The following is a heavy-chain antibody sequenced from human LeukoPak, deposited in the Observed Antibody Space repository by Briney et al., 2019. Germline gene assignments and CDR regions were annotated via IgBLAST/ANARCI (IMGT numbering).Heavy chain of an antibody. CDR1: GFTFSSYG. V-gene: IGHV3-30*18. J-gene: IGHJ4*02. Sequence: GGSLRLSCAASGFTFSSYGMHWVRQAPGKGLEWVAVISYDGSNKYYADSVKGRFTIFRDNSKNTLYLQMNSLRAEDTAVYYCAKDRTILWGQGTLVTVSS. D-gene: IGHD1/OR15-1a*01. CDR2: ISYDGSNK. CDR3: AKDRTIL.